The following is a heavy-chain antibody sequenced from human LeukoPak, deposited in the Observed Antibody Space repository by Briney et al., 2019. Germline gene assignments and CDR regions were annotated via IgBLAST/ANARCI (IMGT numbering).Heavy chain of an antibody. CDR2: LSGSGGST. Sequence: GGSLRLSCAVSGITLSNYGMTWVRQAPGKGLEWVAGLSGSGGSTNYADSVKGRFTISRDNAKNSLYLQMNSLRAEDTAVYYCARDYYDSSGWYYYYGMDVWGQGTTVTVSS. CDR3: ARDYYDSSGWYYYYGMDV. D-gene: IGHD3-22*01. V-gene: IGHV3-23*01. J-gene: IGHJ6*02. CDR1: GITLSNYG.